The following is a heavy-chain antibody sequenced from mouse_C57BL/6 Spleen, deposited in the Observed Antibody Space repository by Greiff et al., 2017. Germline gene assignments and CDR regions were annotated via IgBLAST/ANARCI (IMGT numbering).Heavy chain of an antibody. CDR3: AGHVRGFAY. Sequence: EVQLVESGGGLVQPGGSLKLSCAASGFTFSDYYMHWVRQTPEKRLEWVAYISNGGGSTYSPDTVPGRFTLSRDPAKNTLYLQMSSLKSEDTAMCYWAGHVRGFAYWGQGTLVTVSA. CDR1: GFTFSDYY. CDR2: ISNGGGST. J-gene: IGHJ3*01. D-gene: IGHD1-1*01. V-gene: IGHV5-12*01.